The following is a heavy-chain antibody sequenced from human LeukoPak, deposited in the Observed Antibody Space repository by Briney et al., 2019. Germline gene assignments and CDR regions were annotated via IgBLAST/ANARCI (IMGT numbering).Heavy chain of an antibody. Sequence: PSETLSRTCAVYGGSFSGYYWSWIRHPPWKGLEWMGETNHSGSTNYTPSLKSGVTISVDTSKYQFSLKLSSVTAADTAVYYCARGGVFYDFWSGSADYWGQGTLVTVSS. J-gene: IGHJ4*02. CDR2: TNHSGST. D-gene: IGHD3-3*01. CDR3: ARGGVFYDFWSGSADY. V-gene: IGHV4-34*01. CDR1: GGSFSGYY.